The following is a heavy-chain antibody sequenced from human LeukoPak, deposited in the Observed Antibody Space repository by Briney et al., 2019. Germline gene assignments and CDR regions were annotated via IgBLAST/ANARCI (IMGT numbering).Heavy chain of an antibody. CDR2: ISWNSDTR. V-gene: IGHV3-9*01. Sequence: TGGSLRLSRAVSGFTFDDYAMHWVRQVPGKGLEWVAGISWNSDTRGYVDSVKGRLTISRDNSKNTLFLQMNSLSAEDTALYYCAKWPIYSSSSTFAFDIWGQGTMVTVSS. J-gene: IGHJ3*02. D-gene: IGHD6-6*01. CDR1: GFTFDDYA. CDR3: AKWPIYSSSSTFAFDI.